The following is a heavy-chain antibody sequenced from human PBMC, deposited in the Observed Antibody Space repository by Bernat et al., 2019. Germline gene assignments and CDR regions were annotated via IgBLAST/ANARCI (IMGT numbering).Heavy chain of an antibody. D-gene: IGHD1-26*01. CDR3: AKPLGANYFDY. CDR1: GFTFSSYA. J-gene: IGHJ4*02. Sequence: EVQLLESGGGLVQPGGSLRLSCAASGFTFSSYAMSWVRQAPGKGLEWVSALGRSGGSTFYTDSVKGRFTISRDNSKNTLYLQLNSLRAEDTAMYYCAKPLGANYFDYWGQGTLVTVSS. V-gene: IGHV3-23*01. CDR2: LGRSGGST.